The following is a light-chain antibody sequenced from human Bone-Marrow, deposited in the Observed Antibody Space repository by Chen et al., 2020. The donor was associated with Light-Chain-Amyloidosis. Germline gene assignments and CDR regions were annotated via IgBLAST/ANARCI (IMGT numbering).Light chain of an antibody. J-gene: IGKJ4*01. CDR2: GSS. CDR3: QQYGTSPLT. Sequence: EIVLAQSQGTLSLSPGEAANLSCRASQTISSNYLTWYQQKFGQAPRLLIYGSSSRATGIPDRFTCSGSGTDFTLTINRLEPEDFAMYYCQQYGTSPLTFGGGTKVEI. V-gene: IGKV3-20*01. CDR1: QTISSNY.